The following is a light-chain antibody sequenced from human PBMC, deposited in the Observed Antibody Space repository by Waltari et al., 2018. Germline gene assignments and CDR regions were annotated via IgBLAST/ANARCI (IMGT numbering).Light chain of an antibody. CDR3: QQYYSYPWT. Sequence: AIRMTQSPSSLSASTGDRVTITCRASPGISSYLAWYQQKPGKAPKLLIYAASTLQSGVPSRFSGSGSGTDFTLTISCLQSEDFATYYCQQYYSYPWTFGQGTKVEIK. CDR1: PGISSY. J-gene: IGKJ1*01. CDR2: AAS. V-gene: IGKV1-8*01.